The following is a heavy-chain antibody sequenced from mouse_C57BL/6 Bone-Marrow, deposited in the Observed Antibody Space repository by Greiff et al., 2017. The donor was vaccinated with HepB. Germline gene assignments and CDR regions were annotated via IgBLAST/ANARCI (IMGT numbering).Heavy chain of an antibody. D-gene: IGHD5-1*01. V-gene: IGHV1-52*01. CDR1: GYTFTSYW. Sequence: QVQLQQPGAELVRPGSSVKLSCKASGYTFTSYWMHWVKQRPIQGLEWIGNIDPSDSETHYNQKFKDKATLTVDNSSSTAYMQLSSLTSEDSAVYYCARWSNWYFDVWGTGTTVTVSS. J-gene: IGHJ1*03. CDR3: ARWSNWYFDV. CDR2: IDPSDSET.